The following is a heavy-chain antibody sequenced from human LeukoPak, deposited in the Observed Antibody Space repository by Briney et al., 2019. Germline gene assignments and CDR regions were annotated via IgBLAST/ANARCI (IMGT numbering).Heavy chain of an antibody. CDR1: GFTVNRCW. Sequence: GGSLRLSCVVSGFTVNRCWMNWVRQAPGKGLEWVAHINPDGRDTYYVDSVKGRFTISRDNAQNSMYLQMNSLRVEDTAVYYCTSWGDTTAEYFQRWGRGTLVTVSS. V-gene: IGHV3-7*01. J-gene: IGHJ1*01. CDR2: INPDGRDT. CDR3: TSWGDTTAEYFQR. D-gene: IGHD2-21*02.